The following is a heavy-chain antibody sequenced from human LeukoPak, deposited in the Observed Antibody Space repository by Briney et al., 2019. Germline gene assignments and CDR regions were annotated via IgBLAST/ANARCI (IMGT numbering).Heavy chain of an antibody. V-gene: IGHV1-18*01. CDR1: GYTFTSYG. CDR3: ARDFGSYGPPRPIDY. J-gene: IGHJ4*02. Sequence: GASVKVSCKASGYTFTSYGISRVRQAPGQGLEWMGWISAYNGNTNYAQKLQGRVTMTTDTSTSTAYMELRSLRSDDTAVYYCARDFGSYGPPRPIDYWGQGTLVTVSS. D-gene: IGHD5-18*01. CDR2: ISAYNGNT.